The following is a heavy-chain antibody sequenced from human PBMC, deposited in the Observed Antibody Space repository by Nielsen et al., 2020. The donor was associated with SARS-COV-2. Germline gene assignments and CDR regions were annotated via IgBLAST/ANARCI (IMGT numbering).Heavy chain of an antibody. J-gene: IGHJ6*02. D-gene: IGHD2-21*02. V-gene: IGHV1-46*01. CDR3: ARDLTAVTASPYSYYYGMDV. Sequence: WVRQAPGQGLAWMGIINPSGGSTSYAQKFPGRVTMTRDTSTSTVYMELSSLRSEDTAVYYCARDLTAVTASPYSYYYGMDVWGQGTTVTVSS. CDR2: INPSGGST.